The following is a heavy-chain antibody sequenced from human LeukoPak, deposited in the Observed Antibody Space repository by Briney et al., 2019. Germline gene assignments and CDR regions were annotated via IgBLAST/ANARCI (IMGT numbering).Heavy chain of an antibody. J-gene: IGHJ4*02. Sequence: QPGGSLRLSCAASGFTFSSYWMSWVRQAPGKGLEWVANIKQEGSEKYYVDSVKGRFTISRDNAKKSLYLQMNSLRAEDTAVYYCARERSGSYHAASDYWGQGTLVTVSS. CDR1: GFTFSSYW. V-gene: IGHV3-7*01. CDR2: IKQEGSEK. D-gene: IGHD1-26*01. CDR3: ARERSGSYHAASDY.